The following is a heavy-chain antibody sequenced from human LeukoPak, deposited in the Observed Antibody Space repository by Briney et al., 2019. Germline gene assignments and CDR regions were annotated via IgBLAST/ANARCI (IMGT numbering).Heavy chain of an antibody. J-gene: IGHJ1*01. Sequence: GGSLRLSCEASGLTFNKYWMTWVRQAPGKGLEWVANTKQDGSEKNYVDSVKGRFTISRDNAKNSLSLRMNSLSAEDTAVYYCATGYSSGWYFYFQHWGQGSLVSVSS. D-gene: IGHD6-19*01. CDR2: TKQDGSEK. CDR3: ATGYSSGWYFYFQH. CDR1: GLTFNKYW. V-gene: IGHV3-7*01.